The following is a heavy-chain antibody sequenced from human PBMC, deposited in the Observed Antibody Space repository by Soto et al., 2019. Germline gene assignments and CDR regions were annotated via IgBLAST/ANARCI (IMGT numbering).Heavy chain of an antibody. Sequence: ASVKVSRKASGYSFTDSYIHWVRQAPAQGLEWMGWINPSSGATKYAQNFQGRVTMTRVTSIRTAYMVLGSLRSGDTALYYCAKDPNIVVGTGGLDVWGQGTTVTVSS. CDR1: GYSFTDSY. CDR3: AKDPNIVVGTGGLDV. V-gene: IGHV1-2*02. D-gene: IGHD2-21*01. J-gene: IGHJ6*02. CDR2: INPSSGAT.